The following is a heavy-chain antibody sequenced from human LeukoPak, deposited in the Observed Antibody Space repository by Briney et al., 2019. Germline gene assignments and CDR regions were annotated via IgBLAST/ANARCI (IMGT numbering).Heavy chain of an antibody. D-gene: IGHD6-19*01. CDR3: ARRSSGWNFDY. J-gene: IGHJ4*02. CDR2: IYYSGST. V-gene: IGHV4-39*01. Sequence: PSETLSLTCTVSGGSISSSSYYWGWIRQPPGKGLEWIGSIYYSGSTYYNPSLKSRVTISVDTSKNQFSLKLSSVTAADTAVYYCARRSSGWNFDYWGQGTLVTVSP. CDR1: GGSISSSSYY.